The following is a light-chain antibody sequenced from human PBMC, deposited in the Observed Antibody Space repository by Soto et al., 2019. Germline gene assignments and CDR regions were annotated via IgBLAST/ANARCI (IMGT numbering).Light chain of an antibody. V-gene: IGKV3-15*01. Sequence: EIVMTQSPATLAVSPGERATLSCKASQSVSSNLAWYQQKPGQAPRLLIYGATTRATGIPARFSGSRSRTEFTLTISSLQSEDFAVYYCQQYNNWPPLTFGGGTKVEIK. CDR3: QQYNNWPPLT. J-gene: IGKJ4*01. CDR1: QSVSSN. CDR2: GAT.